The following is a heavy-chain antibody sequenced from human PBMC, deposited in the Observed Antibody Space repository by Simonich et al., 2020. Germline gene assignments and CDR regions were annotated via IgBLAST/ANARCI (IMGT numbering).Heavy chain of an antibody. J-gene: IGHJ4*02. CDR1: GFTVSSNY. D-gene: IGHD1-1*01. V-gene: IGHV3-53*01. CDR3: ARWTATGYYFDY. CDR2: LYSGGST. Sequence: EVQLVESGGGLIQPGGSLRLSCAASGFTVSSNYMSWVGQAPGKGWEGVSILYSGGSTYYADSVKGRFTISRDNSKNTLYLQINSLRAEDTAVYYCARWTATGYYFDYWGQGTLVTVSS.